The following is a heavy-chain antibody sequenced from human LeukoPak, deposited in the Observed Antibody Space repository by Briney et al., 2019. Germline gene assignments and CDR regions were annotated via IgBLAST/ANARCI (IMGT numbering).Heavy chain of an antibody. CDR3: AREGYGYGMDV. Sequence: GGSLRLSCAASGFTFSSYWMHWVRQAPGKGLVWVSRINSDGSSMIYADSVKGRFTISRDNAKKSLYLQMNSLRAEDTAVYYCAREGYGYGMDVWGQGTTVTVSS. CDR2: INSDGSSM. CDR1: GFTFSSYW. V-gene: IGHV3-74*01. D-gene: IGHD2-15*01. J-gene: IGHJ6*02.